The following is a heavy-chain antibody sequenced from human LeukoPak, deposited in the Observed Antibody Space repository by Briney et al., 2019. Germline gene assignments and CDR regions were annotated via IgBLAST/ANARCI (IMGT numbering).Heavy chain of an antibody. Sequence: ASVKVSCKVSGYTLTELSMHWVRQAPGQGLEWMGWISAYNGNTNYAQKLQGRVTMTTDTSTSTAYMELRSLRSDDTAVYYCARDIVATIDYWGQGTLVTVSS. J-gene: IGHJ4*02. CDR1: GYTLTELS. CDR2: ISAYNGNT. CDR3: ARDIVATIDY. V-gene: IGHV1-18*01. D-gene: IGHD5-12*01.